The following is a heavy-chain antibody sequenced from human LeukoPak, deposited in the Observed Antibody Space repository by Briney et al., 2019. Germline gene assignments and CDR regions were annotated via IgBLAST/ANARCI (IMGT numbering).Heavy chain of an antibody. J-gene: IGHJ6*03. D-gene: IGHD1-7*01. Sequence: GGSLRLSCAASGFTSTSYGMHWVRQAPGKGPEWVAFIRYDGTNKYYADSVKGRFTISRDNSNDTLYLQMSSLRAEDTALYYCAKDWNYHYYYMDVWGKGTTVIVSS. CDR2: IRYDGTNK. CDR1: GFTSTSYG. V-gene: IGHV3-30*02. CDR3: AKDWNYHYYYMDV.